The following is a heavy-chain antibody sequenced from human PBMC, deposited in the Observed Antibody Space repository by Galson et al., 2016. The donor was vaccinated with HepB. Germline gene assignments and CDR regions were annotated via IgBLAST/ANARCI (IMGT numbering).Heavy chain of an antibody. CDR2: TYYRSKWSN. V-gene: IGHV6-1*01. CDR3: VREQIIPSAGGGNYFDS. CDR1: GDSVSSNSAA. J-gene: IGHJ4*02. D-gene: IGHD3-3*01. Sequence: CAISGDSVSSNSAAWNWVRQSPSRGLERLGRTYYRSKWSNEYEESLKSRLTINPDTTKNQFSLHLTSLTPEDTAVYYCVREQIIPSAGGGNYFDSWGQGTLVTVSS.